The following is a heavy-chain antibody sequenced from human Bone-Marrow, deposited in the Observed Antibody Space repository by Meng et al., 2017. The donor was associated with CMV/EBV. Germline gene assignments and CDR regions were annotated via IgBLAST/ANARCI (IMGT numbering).Heavy chain of an antibody. CDR3: LQLELLLPRF. CDR2: IHHSGTT. CDR1: GYSISSGFH. D-gene: IGHD1-1*01. J-gene: IGHJ4*02. V-gene: IGHV4-38-2*02. Sequence: GSLRLSCTVSGYSISSGFHWGWIRQPPGKGLEWIAIIHHSGTTYYNSSLQSRVTISVDTSKNQFSLKVSSVTAADTAVYYCLQLELLLPRFWGQGTLVTVSS.